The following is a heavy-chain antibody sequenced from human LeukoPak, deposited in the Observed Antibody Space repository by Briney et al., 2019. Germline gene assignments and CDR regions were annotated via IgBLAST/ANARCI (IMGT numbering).Heavy chain of an antibody. CDR2: ISYDGSNK. D-gene: IGHD3-22*01. CDR3: AKDSSGYRSYFDY. J-gene: IGHJ4*02. CDR1: GFTFSSYG. Sequence: QPGRSLRLSCAASGFTFSSYGMHWVRQAPGKGLEWVAVISYDGSNKYYADSVKGRFTISRDNSKNTLYLQMNSLRAEDTAVYYCAKDSSGYRSYFDYWGQGTLVTVSS. V-gene: IGHV3-30*18.